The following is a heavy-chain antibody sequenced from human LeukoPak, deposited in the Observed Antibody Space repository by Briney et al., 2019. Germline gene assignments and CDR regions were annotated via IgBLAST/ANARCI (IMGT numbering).Heavy chain of an antibody. V-gene: IGHV3-23*01. CDR2: ISGSGGST. Sequence: LPGGSLRLSCAASGFTFSSYTMSWVRQAPGKGLEWVSAISGSGGSTYYADSVKGRFTISRDNSKNTLYLQMNSLRAEDTAVYYCASRTAMVHSFVSGWGQGTLVTVSS. D-gene: IGHD5-18*01. J-gene: IGHJ4*02. CDR1: GFTFSSYT. CDR3: ASRTAMVHSFVSG.